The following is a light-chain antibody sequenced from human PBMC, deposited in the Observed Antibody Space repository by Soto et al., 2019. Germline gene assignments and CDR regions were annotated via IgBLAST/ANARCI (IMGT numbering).Light chain of an antibody. V-gene: IGKV1-39*01. J-gene: IGKJ1*01. CDR3: QQSYSTPWT. CDR2: AAS. Sequence: DIQMTQSPSTLSASVGDRVTITCRASQSISSWLAWYQQNPGKAPKLLIYAASSLQSGVPSRFSGSGSGTDFTLTISSLQPEDFATYYCQQSYSTPWTFGQGTKV. CDR1: QSISSW.